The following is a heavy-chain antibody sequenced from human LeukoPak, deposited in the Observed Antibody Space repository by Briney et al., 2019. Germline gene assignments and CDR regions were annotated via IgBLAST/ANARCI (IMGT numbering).Heavy chain of an antibody. Sequence: SETLSLTCTVSGGSISSYYWSRIRQPPGKGLEWIGYIYYSGSTNYNPSLKSRVTISVDTSKNQFSLKLSSVTAADTAVYYCASEPLSTYGYNYWGQGTLVTVSS. CDR2: IYYSGST. CDR3: ASEPLSTYGYNY. J-gene: IGHJ4*02. CDR1: GGSISSYY. D-gene: IGHD5-18*01. V-gene: IGHV4-59*01.